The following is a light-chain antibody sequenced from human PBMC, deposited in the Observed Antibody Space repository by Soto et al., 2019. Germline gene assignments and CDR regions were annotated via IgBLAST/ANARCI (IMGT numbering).Light chain of an antibody. CDR1: QGISSA. J-gene: IGKJ5*01. V-gene: IGKV1-13*02. CDR2: DAS. CDR3: QEFNSYPIT. Sequence: AIQLTQSPSSLSASVGDRVTITCRASQGISSALAWYQQKPGKAPKLLIYDASSLESGVPSRFSGRGSGTDFTLTISSLQPEDFATYYCQEFNSYPITVGHGTRLEIK.